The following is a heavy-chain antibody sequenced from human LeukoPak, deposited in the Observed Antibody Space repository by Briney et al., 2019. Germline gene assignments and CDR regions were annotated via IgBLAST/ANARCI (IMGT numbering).Heavy chain of an antibody. CDR2: ILYDGSNR. CDR1: GFTFSSYG. CDR3: AKDWGGGYSRFFDY. Sequence: GGSLRLACAASGFTFSSYGMHWVRQAPGKGLEWVAFILYDGSNRDCADSVKGRYTISRDISKSTLYLQMNSLRAEDTAVYYCAKDWGGGYSRFFDYWGQGTLASVSS. D-gene: IGHD5-24*01. J-gene: IGHJ4*02. V-gene: IGHV3-30*02.